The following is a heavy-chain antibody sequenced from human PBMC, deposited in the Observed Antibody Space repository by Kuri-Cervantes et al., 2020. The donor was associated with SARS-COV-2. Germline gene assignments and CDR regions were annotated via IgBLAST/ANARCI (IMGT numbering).Heavy chain of an antibody. CDR2: IIPIFSTA. J-gene: IGHJ3*02. CDR3: ARGPHNAFDI. V-gene: IGHV1-69*06. CDR1: GGTFSSYT. Sequence: SVNVSCKASGGTFSSYTISWVRQAPGQGLEWMGGIIPIFSTANYAQKFQGRVTITADKSTSTAYMELSSLRSEDTAVYYCARGPHNAFDIWGQGTMVTVSS.